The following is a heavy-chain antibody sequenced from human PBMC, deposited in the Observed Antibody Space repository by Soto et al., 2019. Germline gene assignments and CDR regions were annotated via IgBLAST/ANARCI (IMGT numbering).Heavy chain of an antibody. CDR3: TRMEIIYDILTGYPSPYGMDV. J-gene: IGHJ6*02. CDR2: IRSKANSYAT. V-gene: IGHV3-73*01. CDR1: GFTFSGSA. D-gene: IGHD3-9*01. Sequence: GGSLRLSCAASGFTFSGSAMHWVRQASGKGLEWVGRIRSKANSYATAYAASVKGRFTISRDDSKNTAYLQMNSLRTEDTAVYYCTRMEIIYDILTGYPSPYGMDVWGQGTTVTVSS.